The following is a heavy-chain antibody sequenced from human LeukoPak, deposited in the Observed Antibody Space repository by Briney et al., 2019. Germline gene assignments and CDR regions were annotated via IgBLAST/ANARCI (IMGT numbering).Heavy chain of an antibody. V-gene: IGHV4-59*01. J-gene: IGHJ4*02. D-gene: IGHD3-10*01. CDR1: GGSISSYY. CDR2: IYYSGST. CDR3: ARVYGSGRSHYFDY. Sequence: VKPSETLSLTCTVSGGSISSYYWSWIRQPPGKGLEWIGYIYYSGSTNYNPSLKSRVTISVDTSKNQFSLKLSSVTAADTAVYYCARVYGSGRSHYFDYWGQGTLVTVSS.